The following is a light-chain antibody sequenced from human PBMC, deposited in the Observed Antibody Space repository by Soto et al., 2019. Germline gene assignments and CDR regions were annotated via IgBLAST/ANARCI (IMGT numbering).Light chain of an antibody. Sequence: ELVLTQSPGTLSLSVGQRATLSCRSSQNIRSNYVAWYQQKPGQAPRLLIFGSSSTATGIPDRFSASGSGTDFTLTISRLEPEDSAVYYCQQYGFEPLTFGGGTKVDI. CDR2: GSS. V-gene: IGKV3-20*01. J-gene: IGKJ4*01. CDR1: QNIRSNY. CDR3: QQYGFEPLT.